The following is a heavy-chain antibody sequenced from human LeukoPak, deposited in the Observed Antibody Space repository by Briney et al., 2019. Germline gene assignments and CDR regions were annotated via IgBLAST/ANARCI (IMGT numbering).Heavy chain of an antibody. CDR2: ISGSGGTT. CDR3: AKPHPLDAFDI. CDR1: GFTFSSYA. J-gene: IGHJ3*02. V-gene: IGHV3-23*01. Sequence: GGSLRLSCVASGFTFSSYAMSWVRQAPGKGLEWVSAISGSGGTTYYPDTLKGRFTISRDNSKNTLYQQMNSLRAEDTAVYYCAKPHPLDAFDIWGQGTMVTVSS.